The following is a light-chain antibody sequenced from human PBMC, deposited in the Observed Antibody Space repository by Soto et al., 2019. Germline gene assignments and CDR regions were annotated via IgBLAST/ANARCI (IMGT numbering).Light chain of an antibody. J-gene: IGLJ3*02. CDR3: SSPTTTTSLVG. Sequence: QSALTQPASVSGSPGQSITISCTGASSDIGDYNYVSWYQQYSGKVPKLVIYDVSHRPSGVSNRFSGSKSGNTASLTITGLQAEDEADYYCSSPTTTTSLVGFGVGTKLTVL. CDR1: SSDIGDYNY. CDR2: DVS. V-gene: IGLV2-14*01.